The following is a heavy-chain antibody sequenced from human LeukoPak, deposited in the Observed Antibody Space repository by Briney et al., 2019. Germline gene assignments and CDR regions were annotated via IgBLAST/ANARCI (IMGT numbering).Heavy chain of an antibody. CDR3: AKESGYYHY. CDR1: GFSVNNNY. J-gene: IGHJ4*02. V-gene: IGHV3-53*01. Sequence: GGSLRLSCAASGFSVNNNYVNWVRQAPGKGLEWASIIYGGGDTSYADSVKGRFTISRDNSKNTVYLQMNSLRAEDTALYYCAKESGYYHYWGQGTQVTVSS. D-gene: IGHD3-3*01. CDR2: IYGGGDT.